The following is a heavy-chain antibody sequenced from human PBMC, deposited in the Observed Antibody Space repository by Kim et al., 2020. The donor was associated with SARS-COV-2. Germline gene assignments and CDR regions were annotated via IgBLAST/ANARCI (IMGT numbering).Heavy chain of an antibody. D-gene: IGHD3-10*01. J-gene: IGHJ6*02. Sequence: SVKSRITINPDTSKNQFSLQLNSVTPEDTAVYYCARGLYGSGRGAYGMDVWGQGTTVTVSS. V-gene: IGHV6-1*01. CDR3: ARGLYGSGRGAYGMDV.